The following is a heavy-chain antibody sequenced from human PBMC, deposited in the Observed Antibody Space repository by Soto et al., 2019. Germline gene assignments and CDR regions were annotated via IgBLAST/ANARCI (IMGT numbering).Heavy chain of an antibody. J-gene: IGHJ5*02. V-gene: IGHV1-18*01. Sequence: ASVKVSCKASGYTFFTYDISWVRQAPGQGLEWMGWISTYSGDTKYAQKFQGRVTMTTDTSTTSAYLELGSLRSDDTAVYYCARHHGPTTSENWFGPWGQGTLVTVSS. D-gene: IGHD5-12*01. CDR2: ISTYSGDT. CDR3: ARHHGPTTSENWFGP. CDR1: GYTFFTYD.